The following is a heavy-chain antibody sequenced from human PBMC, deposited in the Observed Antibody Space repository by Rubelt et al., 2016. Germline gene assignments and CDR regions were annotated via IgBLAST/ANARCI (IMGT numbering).Heavy chain of an antibody. CDR2: IYTSGST. Sequence: QLQLQESGPGLVKPSETLSLTCTVSGGSISSSSYYWSWIRQPAGKGLEWIGRIYTSGSTNYNSACDGRCARPVVSSNDQCSLKLRCVTAPEAAWYYCARSPLAGPGDYFDYWGQGTLVTVSS. J-gene: IGHJ4*02. V-gene: IGHV4-61*02. CDR1: GGSISSSSYY. D-gene: IGHD1-1*01. CDR3: ARSPLAGPGDYFDY.